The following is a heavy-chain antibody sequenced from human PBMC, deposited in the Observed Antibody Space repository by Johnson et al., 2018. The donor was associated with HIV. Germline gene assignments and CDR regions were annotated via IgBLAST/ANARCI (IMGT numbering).Heavy chain of an antibody. CDR2: IYSGGST. CDR1: GFTFSSNA. D-gene: IGHD3-22*01. J-gene: IGHJ3*01. V-gene: IGHV3-66*02. CDR3: GRDYDYDNSDQSGIDVFDV. Sequence: VQLVESGGGVVQPGMSLRLSCAASGFTFSSNAMHWVRQAPGKGLEWVSVIYSGGSTYYADSVKGRFTISRDNSKNTAYLQMKGLSVEDTAMYYCGRDYDYDNSDQSGIDVFDVWGQGTKVTVSS.